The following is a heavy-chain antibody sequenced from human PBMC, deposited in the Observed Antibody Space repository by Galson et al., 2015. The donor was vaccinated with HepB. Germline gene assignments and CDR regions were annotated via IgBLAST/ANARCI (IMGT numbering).Heavy chain of an antibody. Sequence: QSGAEVKKPGESLRISCKGSGYSFTSYWISWVRQMPGKGLEWMGRIDPSDSYTNYSPSFQGHVAISADKSISTAYLQWSSLKASDTAMYYCARHGGPHYYDSRSYYLWGQGTLVTVSS. V-gene: IGHV5-10-1*01. D-gene: IGHD3-22*01. J-gene: IGHJ5*02. CDR1: GYSFTSYW. CDR2: IDPSDSYT. CDR3: ARHGGPHYYDSRSYYL.